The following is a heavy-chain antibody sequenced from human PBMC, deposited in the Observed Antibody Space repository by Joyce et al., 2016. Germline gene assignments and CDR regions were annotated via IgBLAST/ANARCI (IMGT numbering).Heavy chain of an antibody. CDR1: GFSLAQVS. D-gene: IGHD2-15*01. Sequence: QVHLIQYGAEVKKRGASVKVSCKISGFSLAQVSIYWVRQSPGKGLEWMGGFDPDDGERKFAQKFQGRLTMSEDTSTETAYLELGSLTFDDTAVYYCATGAIVLDYWGQGTLVTVSS. CDR3: ATGAIVLDY. V-gene: IGHV1-24*01. J-gene: IGHJ4*02. CDR2: FDPDDGER.